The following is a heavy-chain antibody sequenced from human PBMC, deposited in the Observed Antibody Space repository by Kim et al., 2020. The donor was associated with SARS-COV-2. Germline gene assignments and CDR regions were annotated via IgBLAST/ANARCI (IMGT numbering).Heavy chain of an antibody. CDR3: ARRGYSYGFGGRGGWYFDY. V-gene: IGHV4-39*01. CDR1: GGSISSSSYY. D-gene: IGHD5-18*01. Sequence: SETLSLTCTVSGGSISSSSYYWGWIRQPPGKGLEWIGSIYYSGSIYYNPSLKSRVTISVDTSKNQFSLKLSSVTAADTAVYYCARRGYSYGFGGRGGWYFDYWGQGTLVTVSS. J-gene: IGHJ4*02. CDR2: IYYSGSI.